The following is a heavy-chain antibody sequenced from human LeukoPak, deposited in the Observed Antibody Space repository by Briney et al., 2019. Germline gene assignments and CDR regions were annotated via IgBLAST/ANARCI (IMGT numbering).Heavy chain of an antibody. CDR1: GGSISSYY. CDR2: IYYSGST. CDR3: ARLGYCSSTSCHPIDY. D-gene: IGHD2-2*01. Sequence: ASETLSLTRTVSGGSISSYYWSWIRQPPGKGLEWIGYIYYSGSTNYNPSLKSRVTISVDTSKNQFSLKLSSVTAADTAVYYCARLGYCSSTSCHPIDYWGQGTLVTVSS. J-gene: IGHJ4*02. V-gene: IGHV4-59*01.